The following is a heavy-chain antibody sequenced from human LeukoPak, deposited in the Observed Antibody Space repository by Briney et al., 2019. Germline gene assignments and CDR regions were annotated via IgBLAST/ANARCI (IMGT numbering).Heavy chain of an antibody. V-gene: IGHV3-48*03. CDR2: ISATGNTI. CDR1: GFTFSSYE. J-gene: IGHJ4*02. D-gene: IGHD5-18*01. CDR3: ARDDNLIHLWAVFDY. Sequence: GGSLRLSCAASGFTFSSYEMNWVREAPRKGVEWVSYISATGNTIFYADSVKGRFTVSRDSAKNSLYLQMSSQGAEDTAVYYCARDDNLIHLWAVFDYWGQGSLVTVSS.